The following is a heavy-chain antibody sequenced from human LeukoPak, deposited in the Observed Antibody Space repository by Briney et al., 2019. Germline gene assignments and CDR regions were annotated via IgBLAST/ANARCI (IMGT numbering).Heavy chain of an antibody. D-gene: IGHD3-22*01. V-gene: IGHV3-30*18. CDR2: ISYDGSNK. Sequence: HPGGSLRLSCAASGFTFSSYSMNWVRQAPGKGLEWVAVISYDGSNKYYADSVKGRFTISRDNSKNTLYLQMNSLRAEDTAVYYCAKGVLSSGFDYWGQGTLVTVSS. CDR3: AKGVLSSGFDY. CDR1: GFTFSSYS. J-gene: IGHJ4*02.